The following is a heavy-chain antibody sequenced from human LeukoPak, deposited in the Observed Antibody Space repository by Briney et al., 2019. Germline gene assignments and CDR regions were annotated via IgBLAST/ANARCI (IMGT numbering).Heavy chain of an antibody. CDR1: GFTFSSYA. Sequence: GGSLRLSCAASGFTFSSYAMSWVRQAPGKGLEWVSAISGSGGSTYYADSVKGRFTISRDNSKNTLYLQMNSLRAEDTAVYYCARNSGSYYGFDYWGQGTLVTVSP. D-gene: IGHD1-26*01. CDR2: ISGSGGST. CDR3: ARNSGSYYGFDY. V-gene: IGHV3-23*01. J-gene: IGHJ4*02.